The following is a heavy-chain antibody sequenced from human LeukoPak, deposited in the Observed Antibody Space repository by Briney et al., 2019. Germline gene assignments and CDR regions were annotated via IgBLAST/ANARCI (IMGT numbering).Heavy chain of an antibody. D-gene: IGHD3-3*01. CDR3: AKVPVFSVTISEVVTDDAFDI. Sequence: PGGSLRLSCAASGFTFSSYAMSWVRQAPGKGLAWVSAISGSGGSTYYADSVKGRFTISRDNSKNTLYLQMNSLRAEDTAVYYCAKVPVFSVTISEVVTDDAFDIWGQGTIVTVSS. CDR1: GFTFSSYA. J-gene: IGHJ3*02. CDR2: ISGSGGST. V-gene: IGHV3-23*01.